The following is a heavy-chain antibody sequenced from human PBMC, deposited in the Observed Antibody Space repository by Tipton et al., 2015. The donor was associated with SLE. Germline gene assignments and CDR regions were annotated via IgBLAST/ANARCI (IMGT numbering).Heavy chain of an antibody. CDR3: ARSGDYSGIYYYGFDV. CDR1: GGSLSSYS. J-gene: IGHJ6*02. V-gene: IGHV4-59*07. CDR2: IFFTGST. D-gene: IGHD4-11*01. Sequence: TLSLTCTVSGGSLSSYSWSWIRQPPGKGLEWIGFIFFTGSTDYNTSLQSRVTISVDTSENQFSLRLTSVTAADTAVYYCARSGDYSGIYYYGFDVWGQGTTVTVSS.